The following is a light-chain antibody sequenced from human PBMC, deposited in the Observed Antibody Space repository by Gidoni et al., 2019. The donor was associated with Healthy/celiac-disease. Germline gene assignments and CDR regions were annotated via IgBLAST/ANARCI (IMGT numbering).Light chain of an antibody. J-gene: IGKJ2*01. CDR3: QRYNTYSPGYT. CDR2: KAS. V-gene: IGKV1-5*03. Sequence: TQSPSTLSASVGDRVTITCRASQSISDWLAWYQQKPGKAPKLLIYKASSLESGVPSRFSGSGSGTEFTLTVSSLQPDDFATYYCQRYNTYSPGYTFXQXTKLEIK. CDR1: QSISDW.